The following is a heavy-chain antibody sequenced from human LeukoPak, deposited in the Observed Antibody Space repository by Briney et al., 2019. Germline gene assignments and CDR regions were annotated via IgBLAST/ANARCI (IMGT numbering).Heavy chain of an antibody. V-gene: IGHV3-23*01. Sequence: GESLRLSCAASGFTFSSFGMSWVRQAPGKGLEWVSAISDSGGSTSYADSVKGRFTISRDTSKNTLYLQMNSLRAEDTAVYYCTKPLTTKMASGSGNYFNPFDYWGQGTLVTVSS. CDR2: ISDSGGST. J-gene: IGHJ4*02. CDR1: GFTFSSFG. CDR3: TKPLTTKMASGSGNYFNPFDY. D-gene: IGHD3-10*01.